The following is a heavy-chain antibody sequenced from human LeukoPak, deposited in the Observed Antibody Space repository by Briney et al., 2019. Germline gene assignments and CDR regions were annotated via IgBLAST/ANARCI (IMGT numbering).Heavy chain of an antibody. J-gene: IGHJ4*02. CDR2: ISISSNYI. CDR1: GFTFSRYS. V-gene: IGHV3-21*01. D-gene: IGHD3-22*01. Sequence: GGSLRLSCAASGFTFSRYSMNWVRQAPGKGLEWVSSISISSNYIYYADSVKGQFTISRDNAKNSLYLQVNSLRAEDTAVYYCARLIGYYYDSRGYYDYWGQGTLVTVSS. CDR3: ARLIGYYYDSRGYYDY.